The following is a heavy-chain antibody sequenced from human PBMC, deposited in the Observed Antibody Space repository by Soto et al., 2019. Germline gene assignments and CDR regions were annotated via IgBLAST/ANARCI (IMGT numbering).Heavy chain of an antibody. CDR1: GFTGTRYR. CDR2: ISSTTNYV. CDR3: PRESEDLTSNFDY. Sequence: ESLRRYCAAPGFTGTRYRVNWVRQAPGKGLEWVSSISSTTNYVYYGDSMKGRFTISRDNAKNSLCLEMNSLRAEDTAVYYCPRESEDLTSNFDYCGQGTLVTVSS. V-gene: IGHV3-21*06. J-gene: IGHJ4*02.